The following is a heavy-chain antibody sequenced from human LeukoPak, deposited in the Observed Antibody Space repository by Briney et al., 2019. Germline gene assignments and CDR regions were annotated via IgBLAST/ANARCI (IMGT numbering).Heavy chain of an antibody. V-gene: IGHV3-9*01. CDR3: AKASSGWYGWFDP. Sequence: GGSLRLSCAASGFTFDDYAMHWVRQAPGKGLEWVSGISWNSGSIGYADSVKGRFTISRDNAKNSLYLQMDSLRAEDTALYYCAKASSGWYGWFDPWGQGTLVTVSS. D-gene: IGHD6-19*01. J-gene: IGHJ5*02. CDR1: GFTFDDYA. CDR2: ISWNSGSI.